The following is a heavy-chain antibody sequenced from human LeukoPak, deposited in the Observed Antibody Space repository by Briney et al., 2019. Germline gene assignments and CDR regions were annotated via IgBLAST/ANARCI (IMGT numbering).Heavy chain of an antibody. CDR1: GCSISSYY. CDR3: ARVPHYSSGLYYYMDV. Sequence: SETLSLTCTVSGCSISSYYWSWIRQPAGKGLEWIGRIYTSGSTNYNPSLKSRVTMSVDTSKNQFSLKLSSVTAADTAVYYCARVPHYSSGLYYYMDVWGKGTTVTVSS. D-gene: IGHD3-22*01. V-gene: IGHV4-4*07. CDR2: IYTSGST. J-gene: IGHJ6*03.